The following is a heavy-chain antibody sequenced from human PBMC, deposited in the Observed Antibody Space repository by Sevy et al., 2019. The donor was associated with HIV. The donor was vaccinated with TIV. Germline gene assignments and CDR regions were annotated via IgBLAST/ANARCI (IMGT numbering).Heavy chain of an antibody. D-gene: IGHD4-17*01. CDR2: ISGSGGST. Sequence: GGSLRLSCAASGFTFSSYAMSWVRQAPGKGLEWVSAISGSGGSTYYADSVKGRFTISRDNSKNKLYLQMNSLKAEDTAVYYCAKDLDGDYVLGAFDIWGQGTMVTVSS. J-gene: IGHJ3*02. CDR3: AKDLDGDYVLGAFDI. V-gene: IGHV3-23*01. CDR1: GFTFSSYA.